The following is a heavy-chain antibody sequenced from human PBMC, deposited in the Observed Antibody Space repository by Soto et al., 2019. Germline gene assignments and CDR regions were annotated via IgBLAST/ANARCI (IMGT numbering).Heavy chain of an antibody. CDR3: AHSPEYCSVGSCYSFEVGYYYSYGMDV. D-gene: IGHD2-15*01. CDR2: IYWDDDK. Sequence: CGPTLVNPTQTLTLTCTFSGFSLSTSGVGVGWIRQPPGKALEWLALIYWDDDKRYSPSLKSRLTITKDTSKNQVVLTMTNMDPVDTATYYCAHSPEYCSVGSCYSFEVGYYYSYGMDVWGQGTTVTVSS. V-gene: IGHV2-5*02. CDR1: GFSLSTSGVG. J-gene: IGHJ6*02.